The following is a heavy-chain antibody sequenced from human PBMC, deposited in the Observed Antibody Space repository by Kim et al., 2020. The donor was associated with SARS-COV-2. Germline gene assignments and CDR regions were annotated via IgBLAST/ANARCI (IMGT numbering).Heavy chain of an antibody. D-gene: IGHD2-15*01. Sequence: GGSLRLSCAASGFTFNTHAMSWVRQAPGKGLEWISSIGASAGGGTYEDSVKGRFAISWDTSRNTLYLQMNSLRDEDTAVYYCARSVVATLGTGAFDHWGQGTLVTVSS. CDR3: ARSVVATLGTGAFDH. J-gene: IGHJ4*02. CDR1: GFTFNTHA. CDR2: IGASAGGG. V-gene: IGHV3-23*01.